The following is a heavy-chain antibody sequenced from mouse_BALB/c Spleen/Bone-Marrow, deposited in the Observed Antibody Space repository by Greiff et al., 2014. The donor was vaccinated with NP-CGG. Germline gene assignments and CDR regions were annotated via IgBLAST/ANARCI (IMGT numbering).Heavy chain of an antibody. J-gene: IGHJ2*01. CDR1: GYTFTSYY. D-gene: IGHD2-1*01. V-gene: IGHV1S56*01. CDR2: TYPGNVNT. Sequence: VQLQQSGPELVKPGASVRISCKASGYTFTSYYIHWVKQRPGQGLEWIGWTYPGNVNTKYNENFKGKATLTADKASSTAYMQLSSLTSEDSAVYFCAREGHGNYGFDYRGQGTTPIVSS. CDR3: AREGHGNYGFDY.